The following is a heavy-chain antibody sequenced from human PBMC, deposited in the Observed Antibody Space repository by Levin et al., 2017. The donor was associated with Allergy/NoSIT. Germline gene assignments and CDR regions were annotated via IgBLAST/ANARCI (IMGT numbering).Heavy chain of an antibody. V-gene: IGHV3-30*18. D-gene: IGHD6-13*01. J-gene: IGHJ3*02. CDR3: AKPTHSSSVVRVAFDI. CDR1: GFSFSSYG. CDR2: ISYDGSNK. Sequence: GGSLRLSCAASGFSFSSYGMHWVRQAPGKGLEWVAIISYDGSNKYYADSVKGRFTISRDNSKNTLYLQMNSLRAEDTAVYYCAKPTHSSSVVRVAFDIWGQGTMVTVSS.